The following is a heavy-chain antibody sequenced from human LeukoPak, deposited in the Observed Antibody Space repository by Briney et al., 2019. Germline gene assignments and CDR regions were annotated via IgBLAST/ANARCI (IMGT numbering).Heavy chain of an antibody. V-gene: IGHV3-30*04. Sequence: GTSLRLSCVASGIDFNVYEMHWVRQSPGKGLEWVALISVNGLRTNYAESLKGRFTVSRDNSRNTMDLQMNNLRVEDTAVYFCARERRGYSYGTLDIWGQGTLVTVFS. D-gene: IGHD5-12*01. CDR3: ARERRGYSYGTLDI. CDR1: GIDFNVYE. J-gene: IGHJ4*02. CDR2: ISVNGLRT.